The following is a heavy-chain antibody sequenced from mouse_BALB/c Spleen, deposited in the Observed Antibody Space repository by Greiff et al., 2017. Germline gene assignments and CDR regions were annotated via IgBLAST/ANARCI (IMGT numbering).Heavy chain of an antibody. CDR2: ISSGGST. J-gene: IGHJ3*01. CDR1: GFTFSSYA. V-gene: IGHV5-6-5*01. CDR3: ARGYDYDGPWVAY. Sequence: EVKLVESGGGLVKPGGSLKLSCAASGFTFSSYAMSWVRQTPEKRLEWVASISSGGSTYYPDSVKGRFTISRDNARNILYLQMSSLRSEDTAMYYCARGYDYDGPWVAYWGQGTLVTVSA. D-gene: IGHD2-4*01.